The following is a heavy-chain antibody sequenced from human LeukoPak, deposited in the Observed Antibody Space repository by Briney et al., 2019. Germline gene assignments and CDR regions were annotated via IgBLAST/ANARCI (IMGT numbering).Heavy chain of an antibody. CDR1: GFSLSTSGMC. J-gene: IGHJ4*02. V-gene: IGHV2-70*11. CDR3: ARTRRGYSSGWTFDY. CDR2: IDWDDDK. D-gene: IGHD6-19*01. Sequence: SGPTLVNPTQTLTLTCTFSGFSLSTSGMCVSWIRQPPGKALEWLARIDWDDDKYYSTSLKTRLTTSKDTSKNQVVLTMTNMDPVDTATYYCARTRRGYSSGWTFDYWGQGTLVTVSS.